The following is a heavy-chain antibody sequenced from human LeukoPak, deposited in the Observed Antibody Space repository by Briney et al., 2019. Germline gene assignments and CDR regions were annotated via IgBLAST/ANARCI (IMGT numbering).Heavy chain of an antibody. Sequence: PSETLSLTCTVSGGSISSYYWSWIRQPPGKGLEWIGYIYYSGSTNYNPSLKSRVTISVDTSKNQFSLKLSSVTAADTAVYYCARQRRDSSSWYVIGYWGQGTLVTVSS. V-gene: IGHV4-59*08. J-gene: IGHJ4*02. CDR1: GGSISSYY. D-gene: IGHD6-13*01. CDR3: ARQRRDSSSWYVIGY. CDR2: IYYSGST.